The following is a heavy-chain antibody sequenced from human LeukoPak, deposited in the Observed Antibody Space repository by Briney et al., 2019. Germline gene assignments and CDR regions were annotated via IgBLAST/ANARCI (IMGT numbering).Heavy chain of an antibody. CDR2: ISGSGGST. V-gene: IGHV3-23*01. D-gene: IGHD3-22*01. CDR3: AKGLSYYYDSSGKAFDY. J-gene: IGHJ4*02. Sequence: PGRSLRLSCAASGFTFSNYEINWVRQAPGKGLEWVSAISGSGGSTYYADSVKGRFTISRDNSKNTLYLQMNSLRAEDTAVYYCAKGLSYYYDSSGKAFDYWGQGTLVTVSS. CDR1: GFTFSNYE.